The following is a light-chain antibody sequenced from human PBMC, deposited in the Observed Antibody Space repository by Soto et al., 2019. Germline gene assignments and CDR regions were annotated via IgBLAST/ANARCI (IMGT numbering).Light chain of an antibody. CDR2: DAS. CDR1: QSLRSY. Sequence: EVVLTQSPATLSLSPGERATLSCRASQSLRSYLAWYQQKPGQAPRLLIYDASNRATGIPARFSGSGSGTDFTLTISSLEPEDFAVYYCQQCTYWPPITFGQGTRLEIK. J-gene: IGKJ5*01. CDR3: QQCTYWPPIT. V-gene: IGKV3-11*01.